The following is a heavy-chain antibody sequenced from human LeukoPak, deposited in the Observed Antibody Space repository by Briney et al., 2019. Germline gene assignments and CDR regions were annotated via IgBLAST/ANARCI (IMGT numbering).Heavy chain of an antibody. CDR2: IYTSGST. V-gene: IGHV4-61*02. CDR3: ASQPYVGYSGYDLISH. Sequence: SETLSLTCTVSGGSISSGSYYWSWIRQPAGKGLEWIGRIYTSGSTNYNPSLKSRVTISVDTSKNQFSLKLSSVTAADTAVYYCASQPYVGYSGYDLISHWGQGTLVTVSS. J-gene: IGHJ4*02. D-gene: IGHD5-12*01. CDR1: GGSISSGSYY.